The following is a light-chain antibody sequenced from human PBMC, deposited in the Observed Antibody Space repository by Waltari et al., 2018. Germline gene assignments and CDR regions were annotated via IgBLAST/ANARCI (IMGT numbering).Light chain of an antibody. V-gene: IGLV3-1*01. CDR3: QAWDSRTVV. CDR2: QDA. Sequence: SYELVQAPSVSVSPGQTASISCPGDKLGEKHVCWYQQRPGQSPVLVIFQDAKRPSGIPVRFSGSNSGNTATLTISGTQPLDEADYYCQAWDSRTVVFGGGTKLTVL. CDR1: KLGEKH. J-gene: IGLJ2*01.